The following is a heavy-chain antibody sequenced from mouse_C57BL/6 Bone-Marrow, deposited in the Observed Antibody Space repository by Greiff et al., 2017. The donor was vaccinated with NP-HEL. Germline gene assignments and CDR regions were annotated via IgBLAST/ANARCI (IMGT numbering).Heavy chain of an antibody. CDR2: ISYDGSN. J-gene: IGHJ3*01. V-gene: IGHV3-6*01. CDR1: GYSITSGYY. CDR3: ARDEWFAY. Sequence: EVKLQESGPGLVKPSQSLSLTCSVTGYSITSGYYWNWIRQFPGNKLEWMGYISYDGSNNYNPSLKNRISITRDTSKNQFFLKLNSVTTEDTATYYCARDEWFAYWGQGTLVTVSA.